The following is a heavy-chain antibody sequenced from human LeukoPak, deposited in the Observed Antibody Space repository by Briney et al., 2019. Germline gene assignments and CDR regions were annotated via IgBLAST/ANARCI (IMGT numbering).Heavy chain of an antibody. Sequence: GGSLRLSCAASGFTFSSYWMSWVRQAPGKGLEWVSNIKQDGSEKYYVDSVKGRFTISRDNAKNSLYLQMNSLRAEDTAVYYWARGGGWIQLWLQPFDYWGQGTLVTVPS. CDR1: GFTFSSYW. D-gene: IGHD5-18*01. CDR2: IKQDGSEK. J-gene: IGHJ4*02. CDR3: ARGGGWIQLWLQPFDY. V-gene: IGHV3-7*03.